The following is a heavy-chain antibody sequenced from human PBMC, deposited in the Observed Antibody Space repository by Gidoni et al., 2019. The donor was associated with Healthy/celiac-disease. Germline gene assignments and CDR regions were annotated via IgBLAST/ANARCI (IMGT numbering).Heavy chain of an antibody. J-gene: IGHJ4*02. CDR1: GFTFSSYA. CDR2: ISYDGSIK. Sequence: QVQLVESGGGVVQPGRSLRLSCAASGFTFSSYAMHWVRQAPGKGLEWVAVISYDGSIKYYADSVKGRFTISRDNSKNTLYLQMNSLRAEDTAVYYCARGGSRFDYWGQGTLVTVSS. D-gene: IGHD3-16*01. CDR3: ARGGSRFDY. V-gene: IGHV3-30*01.